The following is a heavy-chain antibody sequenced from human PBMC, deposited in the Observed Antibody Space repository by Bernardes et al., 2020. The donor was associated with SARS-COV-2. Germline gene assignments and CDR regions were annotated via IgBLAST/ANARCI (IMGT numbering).Heavy chain of an antibody. CDR3: ARGGALYDYVWGSYHHGGFDY. CDR2: IYTSGST. Sequence: SETLSLTCTVSGGSISSGSYYWSWIRQPAGKGLEWIGRIYTSGSTNYNPSLKSRVTISVDTSKNQFSLKLSSVTAADTAVYYCARGGALYDYVWGSYHHGGFDYWGQGTLVTVSS. J-gene: IGHJ4*02. V-gene: IGHV4-61*02. CDR1: GGSISSGSYY. D-gene: IGHD3-16*02.